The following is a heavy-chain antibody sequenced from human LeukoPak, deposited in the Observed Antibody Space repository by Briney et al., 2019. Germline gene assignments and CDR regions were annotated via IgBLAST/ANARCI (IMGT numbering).Heavy chain of an antibody. CDR3: ARAPPRDYGSGSCIRGVDY. J-gene: IGHJ4*02. CDR2: INHSGST. D-gene: IGHD3-10*01. CDR1: GGSFSGYY. Sequence: PSETLSLTCAVYGGSFSGYYWSWIRQPPGKGLEWIGEINHSGSTNYNPSLKSRVTISVDTSKNQFSLKLSSVTAADPAVYYCARAPPRDYGSGSCIRGVDYWGQGTLVTVSS. V-gene: IGHV4-34*01.